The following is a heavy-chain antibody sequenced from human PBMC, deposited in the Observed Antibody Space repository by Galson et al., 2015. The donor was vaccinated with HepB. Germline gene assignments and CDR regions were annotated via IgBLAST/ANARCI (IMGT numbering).Heavy chain of an antibody. V-gene: IGHV1-18*04. CDR2: ISVYNGNT. Sequence: SVKVSCKASGYTFTGYYMHWVRQAPGQGLEWMGWISVYNGNTNYAQKLQGRVTMTTDTSTSTAYMELRSLRSDDTAVYYCARGEGGVSFDIWGQGTMVTVSS. D-gene: IGHD3-16*01. CDR1: GYTFTGYY. J-gene: IGHJ3*02. CDR3: ARGEGGVSFDI.